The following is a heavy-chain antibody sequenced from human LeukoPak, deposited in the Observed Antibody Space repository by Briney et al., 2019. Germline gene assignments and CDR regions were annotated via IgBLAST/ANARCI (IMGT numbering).Heavy chain of an antibody. D-gene: IGHD7-27*01. Sequence: PGGSLRLSCTFSGLTFRSYWMNCVRQAPGKGLEWVANINPGGNEIRSVDSVKGRSIISRDNAKNSLDLQMSSLRVEDTAVYYCMCWGTDNHWGQGILVTVSS. CDR2: INPGGNEI. V-gene: IGHV3-7*01. CDR3: MCWGTDNH. CDR1: GLTFRSYW. J-gene: IGHJ4*02.